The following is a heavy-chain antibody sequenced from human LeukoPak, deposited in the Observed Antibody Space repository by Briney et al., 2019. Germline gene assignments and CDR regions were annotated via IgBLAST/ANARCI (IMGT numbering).Heavy chain of an antibody. CDR2: ISGSGGST. Sequence: GGSLRLSCAASGFTFSSYAMSWVRQAPGKGLEWVSAISGSGGSTDYADSVKGRFTISRDNPKNTLYLQMNSLRAEDTAVYYCARVGSSSLYDPSRYPFDIWGQGTMVTVSS. D-gene: IGHD6-13*01. CDR3: ARVGSSSLYDPSRYPFDI. J-gene: IGHJ3*02. V-gene: IGHV3-23*01. CDR1: GFTFSSYA.